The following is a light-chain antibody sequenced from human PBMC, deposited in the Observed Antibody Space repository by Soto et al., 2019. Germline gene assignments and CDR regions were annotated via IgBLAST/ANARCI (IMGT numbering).Light chain of an antibody. CDR3: CSYAGSYILL. J-gene: IGLJ2*01. V-gene: IGLV2-11*01. CDR1: SSDVGGYNF. CDR2: DVS. Sequence: QSVLTQSRSVSGSPGQSVTISCTGTSSDVGGYNFVSWYQQHSGKAPKLMIYDVSKRPSGVPDRFSGSKSGNTASLTISGLQAEDEADYYCCSYAGSYILLFGGGTKLTVL.